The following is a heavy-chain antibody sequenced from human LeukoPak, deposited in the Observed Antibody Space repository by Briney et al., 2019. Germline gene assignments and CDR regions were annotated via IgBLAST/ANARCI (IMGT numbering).Heavy chain of an antibody. CDR1: GYTFTGYY. Sequence: ASVKVSCKASGYTFTGYYMHWVRQAPGQGLEWMGWINPNSGGTNYAQKFQGRVTMTRDTSISTAYMELSRLRSDDTAVYYCARRRIAAAGTSFDYWGQGALVTVSS. CDR2: INPNSGGT. D-gene: IGHD6-13*01. V-gene: IGHV1-2*02. J-gene: IGHJ4*02. CDR3: ARRRIAAAGTSFDY.